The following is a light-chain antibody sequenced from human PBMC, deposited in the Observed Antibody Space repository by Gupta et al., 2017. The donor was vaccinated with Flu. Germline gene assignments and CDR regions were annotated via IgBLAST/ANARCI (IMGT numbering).Light chain of an antibody. CDR2: AAS. V-gene: IGKV1-39*01. J-gene: IGKJ1*01. Sequence: GDRVTITCRASQSISSYLNWYQQKPGEAPKLLIYAASSLQSGVPSRFSGSGSGTDFTLTISSLQPGDFATYYCQQSYRTPPTFGQGTKVEIK. CDR1: QSISSY. CDR3: QQSYRTPPT.